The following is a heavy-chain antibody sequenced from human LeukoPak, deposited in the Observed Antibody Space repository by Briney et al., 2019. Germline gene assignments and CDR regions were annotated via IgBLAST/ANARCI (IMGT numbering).Heavy chain of an antibody. CDR1: GGTFSSYA. Sequence: SVKVSCKASGGTFSSYAISWVRQAPGQGLEWMGRIIPILGIANYAQEFQGRVTITADKSTSTAYMELSSLRSEDTAVYYCARESYYDFYGLILYWGQGTLVTVSS. V-gene: IGHV1-69*04. J-gene: IGHJ4*02. CDR2: IIPILGIA. D-gene: IGHD3-3*01. CDR3: ARESYYDFYGLILY.